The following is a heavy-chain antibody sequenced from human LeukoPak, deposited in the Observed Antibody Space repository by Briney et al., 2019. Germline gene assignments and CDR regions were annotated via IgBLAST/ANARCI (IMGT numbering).Heavy chain of an antibody. Sequence: SETLSLTCTVSGGSISSSSYYWGWIRQPPGKGLEWIGSIYYSGSTYYNPSLKSRVTISVDTSKNQFSLKLSSVTAADTAVYYCAREGFGSGIRRYFDYWGQGTLVTVSS. CDR1: GGSISSSSYY. CDR3: AREGFGSGIRRYFDY. CDR2: IYYSGST. J-gene: IGHJ4*02. D-gene: IGHD6-19*01. V-gene: IGHV4-39*02.